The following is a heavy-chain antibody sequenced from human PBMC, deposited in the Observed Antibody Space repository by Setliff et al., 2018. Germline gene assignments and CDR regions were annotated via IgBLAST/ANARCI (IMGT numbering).Heavy chain of an antibody. Sequence: ASVKVSCKASGGTFSSYAISWVRQAPGQGLEWMGIINPSGGSTSYAQKFQGRVTMTRDTSTSTVYMELSSLRSEDTAVYYCAALWFGGLFLWGQGTLVTVSS. CDR2: INPSGGST. J-gene: IGHJ4*02. CDR3: AALWFGGLFL. V-gene: IGHV1-46*01. CDR1: GGTFSSYA. D-gene: IGHD3-10*01.